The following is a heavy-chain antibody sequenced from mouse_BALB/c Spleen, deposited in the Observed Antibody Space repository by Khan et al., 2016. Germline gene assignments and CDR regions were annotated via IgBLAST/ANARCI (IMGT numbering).Heavy chain of an antibody. J-gene: IGHJ4*01. CDR3: ARAYYGNYYAMDY. CDR2: IWGDGST. CDR1: GFSLTGYG. D-gene: IGHD2-10*01. V-gene: IGHV2-6-7*01. Sequence: VKLEESGPGLVAPSQSLSITCTVSGFSLTGYGVNWVRQPPGKGLEWLGMIWGDGSTDYNSALKSRLSISKDNSKSQVFLKMNSLQTDDTARYYCARAYYGNYYAMDYWGQGTSVTVSS.